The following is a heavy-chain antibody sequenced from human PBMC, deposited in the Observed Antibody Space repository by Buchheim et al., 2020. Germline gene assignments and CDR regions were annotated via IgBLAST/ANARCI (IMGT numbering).Heavy chain of an antibody. V-gene: IGHV4-61*02. D-gene: IGHD3-9*01. CDR3: ARGSDILTGYPFGS. CDR1: GVSVNSGTYF. J-gene: IGHJ4*02. CDR2: IHTSGST. Sequence: QVQLQESGPGLVKPSQTLSLTCTVSGVSVNSGTYFWSWLRQPAGKGLEWIGHIHTSGSTNYSPSLMRRVTMSLDTSKNQFSLNLNSVTAADTAVYFCARGSDILTGYPFGSWGQGT.